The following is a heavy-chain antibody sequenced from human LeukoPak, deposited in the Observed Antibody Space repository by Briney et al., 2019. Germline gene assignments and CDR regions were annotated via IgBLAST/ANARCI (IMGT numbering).Heavy chain of an antibody. CDR1: GFTFSSYA. CDR2: ISGSGGST. CDR3: AKDAATYYDFWSGYYNHDAFGI. D-gene: IGHD3-3*01. J-gene: IGHJ3*02. Sequence: GGSLRLSCAASGFTFSSYAMSWVRQAPGKGLEWVSAISGSGGSTYYADSVKGRFTISRDNSKNTLYLQMNSLRAEDTAVYYCAKDAATYYDFWSGYYNHDAFGIWGQGTMVTVSS. V-gene: IGHV3-23*01.